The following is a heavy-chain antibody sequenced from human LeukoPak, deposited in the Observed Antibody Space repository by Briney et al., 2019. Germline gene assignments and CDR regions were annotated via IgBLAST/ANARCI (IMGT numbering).Heavy chain of an antibody. CDR3: AKGGLVRGVIITALFDY. V-gene: IGHV3-9*01. CDR1: GFTFDDYA. Sequence: GGSLRLSCAASGFTFDDYAMHWVRQAPGKGLEWVSGISWNSGSIGYADSVKGRFTISRDNSKNTLYLQMNSLRAEDTAVYYCAKGGLVRGVIITALFDYWGQGTLVTVSS. D-gene: IGHD3-10*01. J-gene: IGHJ4*02. CDR2: ISWNSGSI.